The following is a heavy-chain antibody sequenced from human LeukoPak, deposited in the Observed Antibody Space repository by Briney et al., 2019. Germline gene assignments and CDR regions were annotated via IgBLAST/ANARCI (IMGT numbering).Heavy chain of an antibody. D-gene: IGHD1-20*01. Sequence: GGSLRLSCAASGFTFSSYGMHWVRQAPGKGLEWVAVIWYDGSNKYYADSVKGRFTISRDNSKNTLYLQMNSLRAEDTAVYYCARAGEYNWNDPFDYWGQGTLVTVSS. J-gene: IGHJ4*02. CDR3: ARAGEYNWNDPFDY. CDR1: GFTFSSYG. CDR2: IWYDGSNK. V-gene: IGHV3-33*01.